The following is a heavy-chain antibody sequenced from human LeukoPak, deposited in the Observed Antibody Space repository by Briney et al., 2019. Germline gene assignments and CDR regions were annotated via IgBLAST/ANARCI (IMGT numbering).Heavy chain of an antibody. CDR3: AREGYCSSTSCLYYYYYGMDV. D-gene: IGHD2-2*01. Sequence: GGSLRPSCAASGFTFSSYSMNWVRQAPGKGLEWVSSISSSSSYIYYADSVKGRFTISRDNAKNSLYLQMNSLRAEDTAVYYCAREGYCSSTSCLYYYYYGMDVWGQGTTVTVSS. CDR1: GFTFSSYS. CDR2: ISSSSSYI. J-gene: IGHJ6*02. V-gene: IGHV3-21*01.